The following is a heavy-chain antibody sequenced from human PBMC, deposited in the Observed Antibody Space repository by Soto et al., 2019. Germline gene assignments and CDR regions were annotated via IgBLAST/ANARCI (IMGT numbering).Heavy chain of an antibody. J-gene: IGHJ6*03. CDR2: IYYSGST. V-gene: IGHV4-39*01. CDR3: ARGTKAYYYYYMDV. Sequence: QLQLQESGPGLVKPSETLSLTCTVSGGSISSSSYYWGWIRQPPGKGLEWIGSIYYSGSTYYNPSLNSRVTISGDTSKNQCSLTLSSVTAADTAVYYCARGTKAYYYYYMDVWGKGTTVTVSS. D-gene: IGHD2-8*01. CDR1: GGSISSSSYY.